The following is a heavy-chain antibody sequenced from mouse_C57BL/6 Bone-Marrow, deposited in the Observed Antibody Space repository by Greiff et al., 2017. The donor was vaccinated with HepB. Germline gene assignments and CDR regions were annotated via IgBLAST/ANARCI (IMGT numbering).Heavy chain of an antibody. CDR2: INPNNGGT. J-gene: IGHJ4*01. CDR1: GYTFTDYN. V-gene: IGHV1-18*01. Sequence: VQLQQSGPELVKPGASVKIPCKASGYTFTDYNMDWVQQSHGKSLEWIGDINPNNGGTNYNQKFKSKATLTVDKSSSTAYMELRSLTSEDTAVYYCARSFEYAMDYWGQGTSVTVSS. CDR3: ARSFEYAMDY.